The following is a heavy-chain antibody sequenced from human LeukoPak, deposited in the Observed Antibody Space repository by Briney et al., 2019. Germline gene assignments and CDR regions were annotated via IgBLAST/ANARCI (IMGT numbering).Heavy chain of an antibody. V-gene: IGHV4-39*01. CDR2: IYYSGST. J-gene: IGHJ6*02. Sequence: SETLSLICTVSGGSISSSSYYWGWIRQPPGKGLEWIGSIYYSGSTYYNPSLKSRVTISVDTSKNQFSLKLSSVTAADTAVYYCARLQGYSYGYVSYYYGMDVWGQGTTVTVSS. CDR1: GGSISSSSYY. D-gene: IGHD5-18*01. CDR3: ARLQGYSYGYVSYYYGMDV.